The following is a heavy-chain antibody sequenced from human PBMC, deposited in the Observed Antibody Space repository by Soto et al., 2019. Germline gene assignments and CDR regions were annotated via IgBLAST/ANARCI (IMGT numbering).Heavy chain of an antibody. Sequence: GGSLRLSCAASGSTFSSYGMHWVRQAPGKGLEWVAVISYDGSNKYYADSVKGRFTISRDNSKNTLYLQMNSLRAEDTAVYYCAKDLSGGWLRPRGFDYWGQGTLVTVSS. CDR2: ISYDGSNK. CDR3: AKDLSGGWLRPRGFDY. D-gene: IGHD6-19*01. V-gene: IGHV3-30*18. J-gene: IGHJ4*02. CDR1: GSTFSSYG.